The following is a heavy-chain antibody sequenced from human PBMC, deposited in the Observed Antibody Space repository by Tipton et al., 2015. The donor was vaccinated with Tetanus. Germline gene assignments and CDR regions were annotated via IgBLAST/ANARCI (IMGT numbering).Heavy chain of an antibody. J-gene: IGHJ4*02. CDR1: GFIFSSYG. CDR3: AREADCSGGSCFSGDFDN. D-gene: IGHD2-15*01. Sequence: SLRLSCAASGFIFSSYGIHWVRQAPGKRLEWVAVSWYDGTDKYYADSVKGRFTISRDNSKNTLYLQMSSLRAEDTAVYYCAREADCSGGSCFSGDFDNWGQGTQVTVSS. CDR2: SWYDGTDK. V-gene: IGHV3-33*01.